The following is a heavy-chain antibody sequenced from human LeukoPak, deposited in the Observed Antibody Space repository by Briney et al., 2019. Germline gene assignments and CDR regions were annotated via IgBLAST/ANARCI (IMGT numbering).Heavy chain of an antibody. CDR3: ARVGYCSSTSCYWAAFQDAFDI. D-gene: IGHD2-2*01. CDR1: GYTFTSYG. J-gene: IGHJ3*02. CDR2: ISAYNGNT. Sequence: ASVKVSCKASGYTFTSYGISWVRQAPGQGLEWMGWISAYNGNTNYAQKLQGRVTMTTDTSTSTAYMELRSLRSDDTAVYYCARVGYCSSTSCYWAAFQDAFDIWGQGTMVTVSS. V-gene: IGHV1-18*01.